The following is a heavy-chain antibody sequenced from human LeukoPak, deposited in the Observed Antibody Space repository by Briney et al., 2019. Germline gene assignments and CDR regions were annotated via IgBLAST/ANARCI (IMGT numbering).Heavy chain of an antibody. J-gene: IGHJ4*02. V-gene: IGHV4-59*12. CDR2: IYYSGST. D-gene: IGHD1-26*01. CDR3: ARDRLGATTFDY. CDR1: GGSISSYY. Sequence: SETLSLTCTVSGGSISSYYWSWIRQPPGKGLEWIGYIYYSGSTNYNPSLKSRVTISVDTSKNQFSLKLSSVTAADTAVYYCARDRLGATTFDYWGQGTLVTVSS.